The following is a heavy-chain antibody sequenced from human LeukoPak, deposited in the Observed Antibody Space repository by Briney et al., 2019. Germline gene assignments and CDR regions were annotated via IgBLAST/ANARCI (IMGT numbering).Heavy chain of an antibody. D-gene: IGHD3-10*01. Sequence: PGGSLRLSCAASGFTLSSYAMSWVPQAPGKGLEWVSNLSDSGGSTKHADSAKGRFTISRDNSKNTVYLERNSLRAEDTAVYYCAKVMKGSERLTMVRGVIIKSAGLYYMDVWGKGTTVTVSS. CDR2: LSDSGGST. J-gene: IGHJ6*03. CDR1: GFTLSSYA. V-gene: IGHV3-23*01. CDR3: AKVMKGSERLTMVRGVIIKSAGLYYMDV.